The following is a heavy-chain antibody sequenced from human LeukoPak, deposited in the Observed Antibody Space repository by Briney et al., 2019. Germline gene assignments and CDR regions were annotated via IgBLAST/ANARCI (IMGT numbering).Heavy chain of an antibody. J-gene: IGHJ6*02. CDR2: IIPIFGTA. Sequence: ASVKVSCKASGGTFSSYGISWVRQAPGQGLEWMGGIIPIFGTANNAQKFQGRVTISADKSTSTAYMELSSLRSEDTAVYYCATRNYDTLTGYHRNYYYYYGMDVWGQGTTVTVSS. CDR3: ATRNYDTLTGYHRNYYYYYGMDV. CDR1: GGTFSSYG. V-gene: IGHV1-69*06. D-gene: IGHD3-9*01.